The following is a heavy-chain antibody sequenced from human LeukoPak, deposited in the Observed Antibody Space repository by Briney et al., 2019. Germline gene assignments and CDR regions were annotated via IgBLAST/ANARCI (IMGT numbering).Heavy chain of an antibody. Sequence: SETLSLTCAVSGGSLSGYYWSWVRQPAGKGLEWIGRIYTSESTNYNPSLRSRVTMSVDTSKKQLSLKLSSVTAADTAVYYCARLGAIQYYYYYIDVWGKGTTVTVSS. D-gene: IGHD2-2*02. CDR3: ARLGAIQYYYYYIDV. CDR1: GGSLSGYY. CDR2: IYTSEST. V-gene: IGHV4-4*07. J-gene: IGHJ6*03.